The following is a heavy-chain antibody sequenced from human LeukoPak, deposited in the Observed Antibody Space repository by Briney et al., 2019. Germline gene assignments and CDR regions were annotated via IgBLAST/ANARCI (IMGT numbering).Heavy chain of an antibody. D-gene: IGHD2-15*01. CDR3: ARGYCSGGSCSKFDY. J-gene: IGHJ4*02. Sequence: GGSLRLSCAASGFSVSGNYMSWVRQAPGKGLEWVSFIHTAGSTFYADSVKGRFTISRDNSKNTLYLQMNSLRAEDTAMYYCARGYCSGGSCSKFDYWGQGTLVTVSS. V-gene: IGHV3-53*01. CDR1: GFSVSGNY. CDR2: IHTAGST.